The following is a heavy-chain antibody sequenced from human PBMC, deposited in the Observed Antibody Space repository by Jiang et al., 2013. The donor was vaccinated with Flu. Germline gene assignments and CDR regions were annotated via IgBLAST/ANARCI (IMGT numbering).Heavy chain of an antibody. V-gene: IGHV3-30*18. CDR3: AKARSIVVVVAATPGDY. CDR2: ISYDGSNK. J-gene: IGHJ4*02. D-gene: IGHD2-15*01. Sequence: LVESGGGVVQPGRSLRLSCAASGFTFSSYGMHWVRQAPGKGLEWVAVISYDGSNKYYADSVKGRFTISRDNSKNTLYLQMNSLRAEDTAVYYCAKARSIVVVVAATPGDYWGQGTLVTVSS. CDR1: GFTFSSYG.